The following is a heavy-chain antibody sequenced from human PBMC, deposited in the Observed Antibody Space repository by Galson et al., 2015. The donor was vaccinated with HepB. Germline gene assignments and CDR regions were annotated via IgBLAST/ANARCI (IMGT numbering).Heavy chain of an antibody. V-gene: IGHV3-7*03. CDR2: IKQDGSER. J-gene: IGHJ5*02. Sequence: SLRLSCAASGFTFRSYWMSWVRQAPGKGLEWVANIKQDGSERYYVDSVKGRFSISRDNPKNSLYLQMNSLRAEDTAVYYCARVPTYGYLGSWGQGTLVTVSS. D-gene: IGHD2-2*03. CDR3: ARVPTYGYLGS. CDR1: GFTFRSYW.